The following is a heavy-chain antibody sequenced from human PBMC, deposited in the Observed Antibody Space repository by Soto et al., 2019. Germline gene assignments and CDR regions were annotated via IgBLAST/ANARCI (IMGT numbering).Heavy chain of an antibody. V-gene: IGHV3-21*01. CDR2: ISSSSSYI. D-gene: IGHD3-3*01. J-gene: IGHJ6*02. Sequence: EVQLVESGGGLVKPGGSLRLSCAASGFTFSSYSMNWVRQAPGKGLEWVSSISSSSSYIYYADSVKGRFTISRDNAKNSLYLQMNSLRAEDTAVYYCARDGFTIFGVVRYYYYYGMDVWGQGTTVTVSS. CDR1: GFTFSSYS. CDR3: ARDGFTIFGVVRYYYYYGMDV.